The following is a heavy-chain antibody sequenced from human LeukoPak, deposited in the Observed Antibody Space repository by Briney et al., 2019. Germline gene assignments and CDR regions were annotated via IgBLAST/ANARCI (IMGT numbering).Heavy chain of an antibody. V-gene: IGHV1-8*01. CDR2: MNPNSGNT. J-gene: IGHJ5*02. CDR3: ARLLLRDIPADTINWFDP. D-gene: IGHD6-13*01. Sequence: ASVKVSCKASGYTFTSYDINWVRPATGQGLEWMGWMNPNSGNTGYAQKFQGRVTMTRNTSINTAYMELSSLRSEDTAVYYCARLLLRDIPADTINWFDPWGQGTLVTVSS. CDR1: GYTFTSYD.